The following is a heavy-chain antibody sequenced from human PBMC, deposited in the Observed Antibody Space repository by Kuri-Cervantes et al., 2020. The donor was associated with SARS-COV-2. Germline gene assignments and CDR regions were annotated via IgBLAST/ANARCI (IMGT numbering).Heavy chain of an antibody. Sequence: ASVKVSCKASGGTFSSYAISWVRQAPGQGLEWMGWINTNTGNPTYAQGFTGRFVFSLDTSVSTAYLQISSLKTEDTAVYYCATYLPTIRAFDIWGQGTVVTVSS. V-gene: IGHV7-4-1*02. D-gene: IGHD5-24*01. CDR3: ATYLPTIRAFDI. J-gene: IGHJ3*02. CDR2: INTNTGNP. CDR1: GGTFSSYA.